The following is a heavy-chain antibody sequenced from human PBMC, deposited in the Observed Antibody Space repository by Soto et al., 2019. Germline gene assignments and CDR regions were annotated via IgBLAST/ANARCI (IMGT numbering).Heavy chain of an antibody. CDR2: ISGKNGNT. Sequence: QVQLVQSGVEVKKPGASVKVSCKASGYTFISHGISWVRQAPGQGLEWMGWISGKNGNTNYAQKLQGRVTLTTDTCTSTAYMVLRSLRSDDTAVYYCARVSSSIVVVPDYGMDVWGQGTTVTVSS. CDR1: GYTFISHG. CDR3: ARVSSSIVVVPDYGMDV. J-gene: IGHJ6*02. V-gene: IGHV1-18*04. D-gene: IGHD2-15*01.